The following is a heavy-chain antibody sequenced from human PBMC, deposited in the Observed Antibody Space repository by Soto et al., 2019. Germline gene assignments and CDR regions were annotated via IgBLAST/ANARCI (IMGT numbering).Heavy chain of an antibody. V-gene: IGHV4-39*01. CDR3: ATSQKGYNWNYFDH. D-gene: IGHD1-20*01. Sequence: SETLSLTCAVSGASISGSYYSWAWLRQSPGKGPEWIGSVFYTGFTSYSPSLESRVSVSVDTSKSQFSLKLSAVTAADTAVYYCATSQKGYNWNYFDHWGQGALVTVSS. J-gene: IGHJ4*02. CDR2: VFYTGFT. CDR1: GASISGSYYS.